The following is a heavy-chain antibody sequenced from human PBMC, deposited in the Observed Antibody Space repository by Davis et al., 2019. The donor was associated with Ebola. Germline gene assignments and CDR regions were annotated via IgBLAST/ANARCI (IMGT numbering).Heavy chain of an antibody. CDR3: ARGGDIVVVPAASEDYYGMDV. D-gene: IGHD2-2*01. V-gene: IGHV3-66*02. CDR2: IYDQST. CDR1: GFTVSSNH. Sequence: GGSLRLSCAASGFTVSSNHMSWVRQAPGKGLEWVSVIYDQSTAYADSVKGRFTISRDNSKNTLYLQMNSLRAEDTAVYYCARGGDIVVVPAASEDYYGMDVWGQGTTVTVSS. J-gene: IGHJ6*02.